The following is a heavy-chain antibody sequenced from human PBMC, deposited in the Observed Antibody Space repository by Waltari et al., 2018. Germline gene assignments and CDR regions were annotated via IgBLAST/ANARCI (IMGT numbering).Heavy chain of an antibody. Sequence: QVQLVQSGAEVKKPGSSVKVSCKASGGTSSSYDISWVRQAPGQGLEWMGGIIPIFGTAKYAQKFQGRVTITADESTSTAYMELSSLRSEDTAVYYCVRRRAAAGRGYYYYYGMDVWGQGTTVTVSS. CDR2: IIPIFGTA. V-gene: IGHV1-69*13. J-gene: IGHJ6*02. CDR3: VRRRAAAGRGYYYYYGMDV. CDR1: GGTSSSYD. D-gene: IGHD6-13*01.